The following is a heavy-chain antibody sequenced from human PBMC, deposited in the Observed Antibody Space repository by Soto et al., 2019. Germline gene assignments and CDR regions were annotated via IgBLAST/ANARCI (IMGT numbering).Heavy chain of an antibody. CDR1: GFTFSSYG. V-gene: IGHV3-33*01. J-gene: IGHJ4*02. CDR2: IWYDGKDK. CDR3: ARDRDTYGDYPFDY. Sequence: QVQLMESGGGVVQPGRSLRLSCAASGFTFSSYGMHWVRQAPGKGLEWVAVIWYDGKDKYYADSVKGRFTISRDNSKNTLYLQMNSLRAADTALYYCARDRDTYGDYPFDYWGQGTLVTVSS. D-gene: IGHD4-17*01.